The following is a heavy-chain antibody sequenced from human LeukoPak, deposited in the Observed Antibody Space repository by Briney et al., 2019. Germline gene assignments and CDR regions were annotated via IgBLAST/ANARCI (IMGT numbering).Heavy chain of an antibody. Sequence: SVKVSCKASGGTFSSYAISWVRQAPGQGLEWMGGIIPIFGTANYAQKFQGRVTSTTDESTSTAYMELSSLRSEDTAVYYCARGELSEPGIAAAGTDYWGQGTLVTVSS. V-gene: IGHV1-69*05. CDR1: GGTFSSYA. D-gene: IGHD6-13*01. CDR2: IIPIFGTA. J-gene: IGHJ4*02. CDR3: ARGELSEPGIAAAGTDY.